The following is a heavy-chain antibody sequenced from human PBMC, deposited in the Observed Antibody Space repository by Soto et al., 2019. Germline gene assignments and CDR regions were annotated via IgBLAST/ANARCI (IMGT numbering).Heavy chain of an antibody. CDR3: ARGVYYDSRGYCFFF. V-gene: IGHV1-69*19. CDR2: SGLMFGTA. J-gene: IGHJ4*02. CDR1: VGTFSRYA. Sequence: WIKFSWKPSVGTFSRYALSWERQAPGQWLEWMGGSGLMFGTARYGEKFHGRVSIAADESTSRVHRQLSSLRSEDTAVYYCARGVYYDSRGYCFFFWGQGTVVTVSS. D-gene: IGHD3-22*01.